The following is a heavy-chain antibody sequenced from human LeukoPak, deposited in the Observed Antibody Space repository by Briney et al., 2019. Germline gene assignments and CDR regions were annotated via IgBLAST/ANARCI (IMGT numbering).Heavy chain of an antibody. CDR1: GGSSSGYY. CDR2: INQSGST. V-gene: IGHV4-34*01. J-gene: IGHJ6*02. Sequence: SETLSLTCAVYGGSSSGYYWSWIRQTPGKGLEWIGEINQSGSTNQNPSLKSRVTISIDTSKNQFSLKLSSVTAADTAVYYCASELGTSYYYYYGMDVWGQGTTVIVSS. CDR3: ASELGTSYYYYYGMDV. D-gene: IGHD1-26*01.